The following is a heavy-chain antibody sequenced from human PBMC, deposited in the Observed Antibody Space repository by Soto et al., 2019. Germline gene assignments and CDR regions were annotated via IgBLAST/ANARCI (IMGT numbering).Heavy chain of an antibody. CDR1: GFSFTNFA. CDR2: IGASGDIT. D-gene: IGHD2-21*02. Sequence: PVGSLRLSCAASGFSFTNFAMSWVRQAPGKGLEWVAGIGASGDITWYADSVKGRLSISRDNSKNTLYLQLNSLRFEDTAVYYCAKDDFTDRGDDYFDYCGPRTLVTVSS. V-gene: IGHV3-23*01. J-gene: IGHJ4*02. CDR3: AKDDFTDRGDDYFDY.